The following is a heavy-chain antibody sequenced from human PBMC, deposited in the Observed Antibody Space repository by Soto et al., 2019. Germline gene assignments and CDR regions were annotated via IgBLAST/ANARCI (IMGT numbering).Heavy chain of an antibody. V-gene: IGHV5-51*01. CDR2: IYPGDSDT. CDR3: ARPRYPGRGYYGMDV. J-gene: IGHJ6*02. D-gene: IGHD2-15*01. Sequence: GESLKISCKGSGYSFTSYWIGWVRQMPGKGLECMGIIYPGDSDTRYGPSFQGQVTISADKSISTAYLQWSSLKASDTAMYYCARPRYPGRGYYGMDVWGQGTTVTVS. CDR1: GYSFTSYW.